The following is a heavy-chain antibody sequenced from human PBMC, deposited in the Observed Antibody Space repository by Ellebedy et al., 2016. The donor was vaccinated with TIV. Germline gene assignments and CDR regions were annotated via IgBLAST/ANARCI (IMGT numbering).Heavy chain of an antibody. V-gene: IGHV3-23*01. CDR3: AKDLDFDY. CDR2: ISGSGGST. CDR1: GFTFSSYA. Sequence: GESLKISCAASGFTFSSYAMSWVRQAPGKGLEWVSAISGSGGSTYYADSVKGWFTISRDNSKNTLYLQMNSLRAEDTAVYYCAKDLDFDYWGQGTLVTVSS. J-gene: IGHJ4*02.